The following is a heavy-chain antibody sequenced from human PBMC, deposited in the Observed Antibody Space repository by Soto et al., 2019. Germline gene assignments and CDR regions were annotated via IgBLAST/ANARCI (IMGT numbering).Heavy chain of an antibody. J-gene: IGHJ4*02. V-gene: IGHV1-18*01. D-gene: IGHD2-2*01. CDR2: ISGHDGNT. CDR1: GYSLTSYG. Sequence: QVQLVQSGAEVKMPGASVKVSCKASGYSLTSYGISWVRQAPGQGLEWMGWISGHDGNTKYTQKLQGRVTGTTDTSTSTAYMDLRSLRSDDTAVYYCAREYCSSASSYGSDFWGQGTLVTVSS. CDR3: AREYCSSASSYGSDF.